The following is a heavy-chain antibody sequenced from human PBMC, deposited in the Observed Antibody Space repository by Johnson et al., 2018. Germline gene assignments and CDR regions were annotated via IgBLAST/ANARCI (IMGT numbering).Heavy chain of an antibody. CDR1: GYTFTSYD. CDR2: MNPNSGNT. CDR3: ARGRRAVAGPTGNFQH. V-gene: IGHV1-8*01. Sequence: QVQLVQSGAEVKKPGASVKVSCKASGYTFTSYDINWVRQATGQGLEWMGWMNPNSGNTGYAQKFQGRVTMTRNTSISTAYRELSSLRSEDTAGYYCARGRRAVAGPTGNFQHLGQGTLVTVSS. D-gene: IGHD6-19*01. J-gene: IGHJ1*01.